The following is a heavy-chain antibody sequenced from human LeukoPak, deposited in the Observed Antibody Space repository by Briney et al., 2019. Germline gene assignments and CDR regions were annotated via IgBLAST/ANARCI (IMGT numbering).Heavy chain of an antibody. J-gene: IGHJ4*02. V-gene: IGHV4-34*01. CDR1: GGSFSGYY. CDR2: MNHSGST. CDR3: ARGRGTYYYDSSGYYAN. Sequence: PSETLSLTCAVYGGSFSGYYWSWIRQPPGKGLEWIGEMNHSGSTNYNPSLKSRVTISVDTSKNQFSLKLSSVTAADTAVYYCARGRGTYYYDSSGYYANWGQGTLVTVSS. D-gene: IGHD3-22*01.